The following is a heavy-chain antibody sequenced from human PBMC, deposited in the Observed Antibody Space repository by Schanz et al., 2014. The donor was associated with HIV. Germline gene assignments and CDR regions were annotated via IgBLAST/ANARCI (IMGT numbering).Heavy chain of an antibody. V-gene: IGHV3-9*01. J-gene: IGHJ6*02. Sequence: VQLVESGGGLVQPGRSLRLSCVVSGFTFDDYAMHWVRQAPGKGLEWASGISWNSGSIGYADSVKGRFTISRDNAKNSLYLQMNSLRAEDTALYYCAKDNGWPLASYYGMDVWGQGTTVTVSS. CDR3: AKDNGWPLASYYGMDV. D-gene: IGHD6-19*01. CDR2: ISWNSGSI. CDR1: GFTFDDYA.